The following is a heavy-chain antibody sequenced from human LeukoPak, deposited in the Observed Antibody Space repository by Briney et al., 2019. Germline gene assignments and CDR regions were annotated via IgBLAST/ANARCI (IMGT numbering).Heavy chain of an antibody. CDR2: ISGNSGSI. D-gene: IGHD3-22*01. CDR3: VRDDTHCGSSGSFYEAFDI. CDR1: GFTFDDYA. Sequence: GGSLRLSCAASGFTFDDYAMHWVRQAPRKALEWVSGISGNSGSIGYADSVMRRFTISRDNAKNSLYLQMSSLRAEDTAGDYCVRDDTHCGSSGSFYEAFDIWGQGAMGTVSS. J-gene: IGHJ3*02. V-gene: IGHV3-9*01.